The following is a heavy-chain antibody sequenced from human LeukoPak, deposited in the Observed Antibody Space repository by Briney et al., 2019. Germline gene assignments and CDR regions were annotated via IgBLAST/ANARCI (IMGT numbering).Heavy chain of an antibody. D-gene: IGHD5-18*01. J-gene: IGHJ4*02. Sequence: PSETLSLTCAVYGGSFSGYYWSWIRQPPGKGLVWIGEINHSGSTNYNPSLKSRVTISVDTSKNQFSLKLSSVTAADTAVYYCARGKRGYSYANDYWGQGTLVTVSS. CDR3: ARGKRGYSYANDY. CDR1: GGSFSGYY. V-gene: IGHV4-34*01. CDR2: INHSGST.